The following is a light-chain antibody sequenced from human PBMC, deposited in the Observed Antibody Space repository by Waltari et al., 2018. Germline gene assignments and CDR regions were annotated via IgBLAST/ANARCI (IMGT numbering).Light chain of an antibody. CDR1: QGISRW. CDR3: QQLKSYPIT. CDR2: DAS. J-gene: IGKJ5*01. Sequence: DIQMTQSPSTLSASVGDRVTITCRASQGISRWLAWYQQKPGKPPKDLIYDASSLESGVPSRFSGSGSETEFTLVISNLQPDDVATYYCQQLKSYPITFGQGTRLEIK. V-gene: IGKV1-5*01.